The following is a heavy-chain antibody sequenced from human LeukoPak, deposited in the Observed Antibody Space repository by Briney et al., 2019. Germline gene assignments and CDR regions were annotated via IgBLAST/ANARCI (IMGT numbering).Heavy chain of an antibody. V-gene: IGHV4-34*01. CDR3: ARERYGSGSYYDY. Sequence: SETLSLTCAVYGGSFSGYYWNWIRQPPGKGLEWIGEINQSGSTNYNPSLKSRVTISVDTSKNQFSLKLSSVTAADTAVYYCARERYGSGSYYDYWGQGTLVTVSS. CDR1: GGSFSGYY. J-gene: IGHJ4*02. D-gene: IGHD3-10*01. CDR2: INQSGST.